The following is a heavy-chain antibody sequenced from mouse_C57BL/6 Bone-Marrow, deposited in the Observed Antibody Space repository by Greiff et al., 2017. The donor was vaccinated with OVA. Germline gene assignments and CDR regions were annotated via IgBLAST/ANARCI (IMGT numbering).Heavy chain of an antibody. V-gene: IGHV5-6*01. CDR1: GFTFSSYG. CDR3: ARHGGAMDY. J-gene: IGHJ4*01. Sequence: EVKLVESGGDLVKPGGSLKLSCAASGFTFSSYGLSWVRQTPDKRLEWVATISSGGSYTYYPDSVKGRFTISRDNAKNTLYLQMSSLKSEDTAMYYSARHGGAMDYWGQGTSVTVSS. CDR2: ISSGGSYT.